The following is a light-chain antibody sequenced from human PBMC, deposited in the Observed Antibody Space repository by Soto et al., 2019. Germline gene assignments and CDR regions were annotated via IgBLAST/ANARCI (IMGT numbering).Light chain of an antibody. J-gene: IGLJ1*01. V-gene: IGLV2-14*03. CDR1: SSDVGSYNY. CDR3: SSYTSSRTFV. Sequence: QSVLTQPASVSGSPGQSITISCTGTSSDVGSYNYVSWYQHHPGKVPKLMIYDVTNRPCGVSDRFSGSKSGNTASLTIAGLQDDDAADYYCSSYTSSRTFVFGTGTKLTVL. CDR2: DVT.